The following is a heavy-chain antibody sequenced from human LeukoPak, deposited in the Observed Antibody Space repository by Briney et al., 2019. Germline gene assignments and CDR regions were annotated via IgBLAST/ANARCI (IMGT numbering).Heavy chain of an antibody. D-gene: IGHD6-13*01. J-gene: IGHJ4*02. CDR3: ASGIGSRTWYVLN. Sequence: PGGSLRLSCAASGFTFSSYSMNWVRQAPGEGLEWVSSISSSSSYIYYADSVKGRFTISRDNAKNSLYLQMNSLRAEDTAVYYCASGIGSRTWYVLNWGQGTLVTVST. CDR2: ISSSSSYI. CDR1: GFTFSSYS. V-gene: IGHV3-21*01.